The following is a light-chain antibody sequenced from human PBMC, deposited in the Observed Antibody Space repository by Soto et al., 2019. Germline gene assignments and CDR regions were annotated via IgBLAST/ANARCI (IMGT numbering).Light chain of an antibody. V-gene: IGKV1-33*01. CDR2: AAS. J-gene: IGKJ5*01. Sequence: DIQMTQSPSSLSASVGDRVTITCQASQNINNYLNWYQHKPGRAPKLLIYAASNLEAGVPSRFRRSGSGTDFTFTISRLQPEDIATYYCQQYENLPTFGQGTRLEIK. CDR1: QNINNY. CDR3: QQYENLPT.